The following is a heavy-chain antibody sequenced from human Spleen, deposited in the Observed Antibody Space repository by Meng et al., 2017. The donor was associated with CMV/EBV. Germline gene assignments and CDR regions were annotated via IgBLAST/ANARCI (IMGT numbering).Heavy chain of an antibody. CDR3: ARDEPSYYYDTSGCFDY. J-gene: IGHJ4*02. CDR1: GFTFSSYA. V-gene: IGHV3-30*04. CDR2: ISYDGSTK. D-gene: IGHD3-22*01. Sequence: GESLKISCAASGFTFSSYAMHWVRQAPGKGLEWVALISYDGSTKYYADSVKGRFTISRDKSKNTLFLQMNSLRAEDTSVYYCARDEPSYYYDTSGCFDYWGQGTLVTVSS.